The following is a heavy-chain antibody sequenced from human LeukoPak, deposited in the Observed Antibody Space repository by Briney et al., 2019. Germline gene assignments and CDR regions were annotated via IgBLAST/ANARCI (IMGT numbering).Heavy chain of an antibody. D-gene: IGHD6-13*01. CDR2: IYYSGST. J-gene: IGHJ4*02. V-gene: IGHV4-59*08. CDR3: ARLLSSSSPFDY. Sequence: PSETLSLTCGVSGGAITNYYWNWIRQAPGKGLEWIGYIYYSGSTNYNPSLKSRVTISVDTSKNQFSLKLSSVTAADTAVYYCARLLSSSSPFDYWGQGTLVTVSS. CDR1: GGAITNYY.